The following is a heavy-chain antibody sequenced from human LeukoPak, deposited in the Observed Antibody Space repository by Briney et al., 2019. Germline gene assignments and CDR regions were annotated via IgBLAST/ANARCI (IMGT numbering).Heavy chain of an antibody. CDR2: MNPNSGNT. Sequence: ASVKVSCKASGYTFTSYDINWVRQATGQGLEWMGWMNPNSGNTGYAQKFQGRVTMTRNTSISTAYMELSSLRSEDTAVYYCARGWSYYDILTGYSTFDYWGQGTLVTVSS. CDR3: ARGWSYYDILTGYSTFDY. D-gene: IGHD3-9*01. V-gene: IGHV1-8*01. CDR1: GYTFTSYD. J-gene: IGHJ4*02.